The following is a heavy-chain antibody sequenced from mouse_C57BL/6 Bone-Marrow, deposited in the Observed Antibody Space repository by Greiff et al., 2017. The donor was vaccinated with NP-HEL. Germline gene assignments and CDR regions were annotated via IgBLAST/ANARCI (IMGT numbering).Heavy chain of an antibody. D-gene: IGHD2-12*01. Sequence: QVQLQQSGAELAKPGASVKLSCKASGYTFTSYWMHWVKQRPGQGLEWIGYINPSSGYTKYNQKFKDKATLTADKSSNTAYMQLSSLTYEDSAVYYCARFPYYIDAMDYWGQGTSVTVSS. J-gene: IGHJ4*01. CDR2: INPSSGYT. V-gene: IGHV1-7*01. CDR3: ARFPYYIDAMDY. CDR1: GYTFTSYW.